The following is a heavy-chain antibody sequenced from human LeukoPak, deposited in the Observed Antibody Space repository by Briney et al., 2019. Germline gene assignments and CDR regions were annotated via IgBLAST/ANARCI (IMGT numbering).Heavy chain of an antibody. V-gene: IGHV1-58*02. CDR3: ARDAVSTVTAGGIDY. CDR2: IVVGSGNT. D-gene: IGHD2-21*02. CDR1: GFTFTSSA. J-gene: IGHJ4*02. Sequence: GASVKVSCKASGFTFTSSAMQWVRQARGQRLEWIGWIVVGSGNTNYAQKFQERVTITRDMSTSTAYMELSSLRSEDTAVYYCARDAVSTVTAGGIDYWGQGTLVTVSS.